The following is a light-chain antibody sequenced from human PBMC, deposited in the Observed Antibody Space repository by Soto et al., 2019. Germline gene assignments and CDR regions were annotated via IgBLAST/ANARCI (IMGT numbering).Light chain of an antibody. V-gene: IGLV1-44*01. J-gene: IGLJ1*01. CDR3: SSFTSISTYV. CDR2: IDD. CDR1: TSNIAGNT. Sequence: QSALTQPPSLSGTPGQRVTISCSGSTSNIAGNTVHWYQHLPETAPKLLIYIDDQRPSGVPDRFSGSKSGTSASLAISGLQSEDEADYYCSSFTSISTYVFGTGTKVTVL.